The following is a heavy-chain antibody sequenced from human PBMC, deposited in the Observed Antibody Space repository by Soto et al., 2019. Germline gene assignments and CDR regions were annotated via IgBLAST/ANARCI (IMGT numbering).Heavy chain of an antibody. D-gene: IGHD3-22*01. CDR1: GASISSYY. Sequence: SETLSLTCTVSGASISSYYWSWIRQPPGKGLEWIGYIYYSGSANYNPSLRSRVTISVDTSKNTLYLQMNSLRAEDTAVYYCAKDHYGGTMIVGGYWGQGTLVTVSS. CDR3: AKDHYGGTMIVGGY. CDR2: IYYSGSA. V-gene: IGHV4-59*01. J-gene: IGHJ4*02.